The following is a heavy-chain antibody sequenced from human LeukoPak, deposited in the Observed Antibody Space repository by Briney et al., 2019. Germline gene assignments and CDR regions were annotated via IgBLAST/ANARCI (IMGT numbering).Heavy chain of an antibody. Sequence: PGGSLRLSCAASGFTFSSYAMSWVRQAPGKGLEWVSAISGSGGSTYYADSVKGRFTISRDNSKNTLYLQMNSLRAEDTAVYYCAKALAVAGRLNWYFDLWGRGTLVTVSS. CDR3: AKALAVAGRLNWYFDL. D-gene: IGHD6-19*01. CDR2: ISGSGGST. V-gene: IGHV3-23*01. CDR1: GFTFSSYA. J-gene: IGHJ2*01.